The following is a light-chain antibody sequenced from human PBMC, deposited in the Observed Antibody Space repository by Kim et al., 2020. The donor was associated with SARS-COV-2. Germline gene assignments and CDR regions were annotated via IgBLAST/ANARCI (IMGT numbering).Light chain of an antibody. CDR2: AVS. CDR3: SSYADSNNLV. Sequence: GQSGTISCTGTSSDVGGYNYVSWFQQHPGKVPKLMIYAVSQRPSGVPDRFSGSKSGNTASLTVSGLQPEDEADYYCSSYADSNNLVFGTGTKVTVL. V-gene: IGLV2-8*01. J-gene: IGLJ1*01. CDR1: SSDVGGYNY.